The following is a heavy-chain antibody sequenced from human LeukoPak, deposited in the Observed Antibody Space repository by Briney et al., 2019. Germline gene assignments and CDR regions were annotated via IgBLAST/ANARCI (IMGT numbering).Heavy chain of an antibody. J-gene: IGHJ5*02. Sequence: PGGSLRLSCVAWGFVFSGHAMSWVRQAPGKGGEWVSAIRNGYYYAASVKGRFTIYRDNSKNTVYLQMSSLRAEDTAVYFCVREAGYCTAASCSKTNWFDPWGQGTLVTVSS. V-gene: IGHV3-23*05. CDR2: IRNGY. CDR3: VREAGYCTAASCSKTNWFDP. D-gene: IGHD2-8*02. CDR1: GFVFSGHA.